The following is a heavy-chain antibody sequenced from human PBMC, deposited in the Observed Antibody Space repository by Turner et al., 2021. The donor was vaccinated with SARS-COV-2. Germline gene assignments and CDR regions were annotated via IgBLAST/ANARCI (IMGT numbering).Heavy chain of an antibody. V-gene: IGHV4-39*01. J-gene: IGHJ5*01. Sequence: QLQLQESGPGLVRPSETLSLICTVSGDSISTSHDYWGWIRQPPGKGLEWIGSIYYSGRTFYNPSVKSRVTISVDTSKNDFSLQLSSVTAADTVVYYCMRHDHYGSASINWFNSWGQGTLVTVSS. CDR1: GDSISTSHDY. CDR3: MRHDHYGSASINWFNS. D-gene: IGHD3-10*01. CDR2: IYYSGRT.